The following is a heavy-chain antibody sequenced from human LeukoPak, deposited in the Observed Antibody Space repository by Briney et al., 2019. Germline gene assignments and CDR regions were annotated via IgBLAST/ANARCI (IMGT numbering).Heavy chain of an antibody. D-gene: IGHD5-12*01. CDR3: ARDGESGFSYLFDN. CDR1: GGSISSYY. V-gene: IGHV4-4*09. CDR2: IYTSGST. Sequence: PSETLSLTCTVSGGSISSYYWSWIRQPPGKGPEWIGYIYTSGSTNYNPSLQSRVTISVDTSKSQFTLNLSSVTAADTAVYYCARDGESGFSYLFDNWGQGTLVTVSS. J-gene: IGHJ4*02.